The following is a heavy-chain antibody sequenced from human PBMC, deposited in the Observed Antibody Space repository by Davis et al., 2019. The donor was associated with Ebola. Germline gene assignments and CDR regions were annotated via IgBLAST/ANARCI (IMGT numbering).Heavy chain of an antibody. D-gene: IGHD1-1*01. CDR1: GLIF. J-gene: IGHJ4*02. CDR3: ARALHDEVLDY. Sequence: PGGSLRLSCAASGLIFMHWVRQAPGKGLEWVAVTSHNERERFYGESVQGRFTISRDNSENVLYLQMDSLRPDDTAIYFCARALHDEVLDYWGQGTPVTVSS. CDR2: TSHNERER. V-gene: IGHV3-30*04.